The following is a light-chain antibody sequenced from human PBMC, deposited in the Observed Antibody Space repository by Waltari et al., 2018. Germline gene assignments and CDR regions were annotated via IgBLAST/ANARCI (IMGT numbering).Light chain of an antibody. V-gene: IGLV3-21*04. CDR1: NIGGYS. J-gene: IGLJ2*01. CDR3: QVSDSTADLVV. CDR2: YDS. Sequence: SYVLTQPPSVSVAPGETSRITCGGDNIGGYSGHWYQQKPGQAPVLVLYYDSNRPSGIPERFSGSNFGNTATLTISRVEAGDEADYYCQVSDSTADLVVFGGGTKLTVL.